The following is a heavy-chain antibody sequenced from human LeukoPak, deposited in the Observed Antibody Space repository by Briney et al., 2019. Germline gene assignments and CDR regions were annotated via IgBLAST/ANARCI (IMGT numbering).Heavy chain of an antibody. D-gene: IGHD5-18*01. CDR1: GFTFSSYA. CDR2: ISASGRST. Sequence: GGSPRLSCAASGFTFSSYAMSWVRQAPGKGLEWVSGISASGRSTYYADSVEGRFSISRDNSDNTVYLQMNSPTAEDTAVYYCAKESGGGYSYGGSVDYWGQGTLVTVSS. CDR3: AKESGGGYSYGGSVDY. V-gene: IGHV3-23*01. J-gene: IGHJ4*02.